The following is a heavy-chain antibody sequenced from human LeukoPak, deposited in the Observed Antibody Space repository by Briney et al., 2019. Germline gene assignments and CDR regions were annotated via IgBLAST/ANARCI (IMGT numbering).Heavy chain of an antibody. J-gene: IGHJ5*02. Sequence: GGSLRLSCAASGFTVSSNFMSRVRQAPGKGLEWVAGISDSGGSTNYADSVKGRFTISRDNSKNTLYLQMNSLRAEDTAVYYCATLSSNSSSSGAWGQGTLVTVSS. V-gene: IGHV3-66*02. D-gene: IGHD6-6*01. CDR3: ATLSSNSSSSGA. CDR1: GFTVSSNF. CDR2: ISDSGGST.